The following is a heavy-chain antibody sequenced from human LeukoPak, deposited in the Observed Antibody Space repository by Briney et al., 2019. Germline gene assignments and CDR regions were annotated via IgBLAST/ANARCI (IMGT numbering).Heavy chain of an antibody. CDR3: ARRQIADDSGSFYGS. CDR2: IKSNNGNT. Sequence: ASVKVSCKASGYTFTTNGISWVRQAPGQGLEWMGWIKSNNGNTNYAQKLQGRITLTTDTSTSTAYMELRSLRSNDTAVYYCARRQIADDSGSFYGSWGQGTQVTVSS. CDR1: GYTFTTNG. V-gene: IGHV1-18*01. J-gene: IGHJ5*02. D-gene: IGHD1-26*01.